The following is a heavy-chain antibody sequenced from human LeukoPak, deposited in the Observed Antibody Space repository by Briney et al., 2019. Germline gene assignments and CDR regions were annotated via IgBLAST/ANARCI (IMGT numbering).Heavy chain of an antibody. CDR1: GFTFSSYA. V-gene: IGHV3-30-3*01. CDR2: ISYDGSNK. Sequence: GRSLRLSCAASGFTFSSYAMHWVRQAPGKGLEWVAVISYDGSNKYYADSVKGRFTISRDNSKNTLYLQMNSLRAEDTAVYYCARDWVSSGYYDYWGQGTLVTVSS. J-gene: IGHJ4*02. CDR3: ARDWVSSGYYDY. D-gene: IGHD3-22*01.